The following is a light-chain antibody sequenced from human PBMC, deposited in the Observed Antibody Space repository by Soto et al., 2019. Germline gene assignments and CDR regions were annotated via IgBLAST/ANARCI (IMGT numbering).Light chain of an antibody. CDR3: HQFGMSPFT. J-gene: IGKJ3*01. CDR1: QSVRGNY. CDR2: GPS. Sequence: EVVLTQSPGTLSLARGESATLSCRASQSVRGNYFAWYQQRPGQAPRLLVYGPSVRAAGIPDRFRGSGSRTDFNLTINRVEPEDFAVYYCHQFGMSPFTFGPGTTLDIK. V-gene: IGKV3-20*01.